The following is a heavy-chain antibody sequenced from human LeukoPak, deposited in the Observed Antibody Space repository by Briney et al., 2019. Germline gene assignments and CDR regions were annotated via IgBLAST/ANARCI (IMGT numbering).Heavy chain of an antibody. V-gene: IGHV3-30*01. CDR1: GFTFSSYA. CDR3: ARGVGDILRGDWFDP. D-gene: IGHD3-10*01. CDR2: TSYDGSNK. Sequence: PGRSLRLSCAASGFTFSSYAMHWVRQAPGKGLEWVAVTSYDGSNKCYADSVKGRFTISRDNSKNTLFLQMNSLRPEDTAVYYCARGVGDILRGDWFDPWGQGTLVTVSS. J-gene: IGHJ5*02.